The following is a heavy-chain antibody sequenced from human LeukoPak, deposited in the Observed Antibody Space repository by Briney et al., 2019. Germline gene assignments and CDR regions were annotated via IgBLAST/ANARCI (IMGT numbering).Heavy chain of an antibody. CDR1: GYTFTSYY. V-gene: IGHV1-46*03. J-gene: IGHJ4*02. CDR3: ARVLGTSYFGY. Sequence: ASVKVSCKASGYTFTSYYMHWVRQAPGQGLEWMGIINPSGGSTSYAQKLQGRVTMTRDTPTSTVYMELSSLRSEDTAVYYCARVLGTSYFGYWGQGTLVTVSS. CDR2: INPSGGST. D-gene: IGHD7-27*01.